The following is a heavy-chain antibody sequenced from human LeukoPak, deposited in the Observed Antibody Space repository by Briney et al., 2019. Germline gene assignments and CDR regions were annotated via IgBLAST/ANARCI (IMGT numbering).Heavy chain of an antibody. CDR2: VSYDGTDT. CDR3: VRVSGFCTNGVCPSFDP. D-gene: IGHD2-8*01. J-gene: IGHJ5*02. CDR1: GFTVSRNY. V-gene: IGHV3-30*09. Sequence: GGSLRLSCAVSGFTVSRNYMSWVRQAPGKGLEWVATVSYDGTDTSYADSVKGRFAIFRDNSKNTLYLQMNSLRTEDTAMYYCVRVSGFCTNGVCPSFDPWAREPWSPSPQ.